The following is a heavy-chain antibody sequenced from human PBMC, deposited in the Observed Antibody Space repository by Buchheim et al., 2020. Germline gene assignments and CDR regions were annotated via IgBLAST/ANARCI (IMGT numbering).Heavy chain of an antibody. J-gene: IGHJ4*02. Sequence: QVQLVESGGGVVQPGRSLRLSCAASGFTFSSYGMHWVRQAPGKGLEWVAVIWFVEITRYYADSVKGRFTVSSDNSKNTLYLKMNSLRAEDTAVYYCARDHDYGDYVDYWGQGTL. CDR3: ARDHDYGDYVDY. D-gene: IGHD4-17*01. CDR1: GFTFSSYG. V-gene: IGHV3-33*01. CDR2: IWFVEITR.